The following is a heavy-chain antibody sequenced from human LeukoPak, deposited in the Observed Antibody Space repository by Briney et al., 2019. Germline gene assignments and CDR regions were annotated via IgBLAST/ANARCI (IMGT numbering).Heavy chain of an antibody. CDR2: IHYTGKN. D-gene: IGHD1-1*01. Sequence: SETLSLTCSGSGDSITNYYWNWVRQPPGKGLEWIGYIHYTGKNYYNPSLKSRITMSVDTSKSQFSLKLSSVTTADTAVYYCAKWHERLLAFDSWGQGALVTVSS. CDR3: AKWHERLLAFDS. CDR1: GDSITNYY. V-gene: IGHV4-59*01. J-gene: IGHJ4*02.